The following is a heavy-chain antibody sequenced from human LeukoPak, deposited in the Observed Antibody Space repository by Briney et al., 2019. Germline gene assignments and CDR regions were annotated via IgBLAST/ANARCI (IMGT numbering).Heavy chain of an antibody. D-gene: IGHD6-13*01. CDR1: GFTFSSYS. CDR3: ARDYGKSGRIDSSFGY. J-gene: IGHJ4*02. CDR2: ISANGGST. V-gene: IGHV3-64*02. Sequence: GGSLRLSCAASGFTFSSYSLHWVRQAPGKGLEYVSAISANGGSTYYADSVKGRFTISRDNSENTRWLQMGSLRAEDMAVYYCARDYGKSGRIDSSFGYWGQGSLVTVSS.